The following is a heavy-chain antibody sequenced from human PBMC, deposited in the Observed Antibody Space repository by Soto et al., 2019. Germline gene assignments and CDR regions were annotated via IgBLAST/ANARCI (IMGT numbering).Heavy chain of an antibody. Sequence: SETLSLTCTVSGGSISSGDYYWSWIRQPPGRGLEWIGYIYYSGSAYYNPSLKSRVTISVDTSKNQFSLKLSSVTAADPAVYYCARGPKPSASYYVFWSGYYGIGGDNYAFDIWGKGTMVTASS. CDR1: GGSISSGDYY. CDR3: ARGPKPSASYYVFWSGYYGIGGDNYAFDI. V-gene: IGHV4-30-4*01. CDR2: IYYSGSA. J-gene: IGHJ3*02. D-gene: IGHD3-3*01.